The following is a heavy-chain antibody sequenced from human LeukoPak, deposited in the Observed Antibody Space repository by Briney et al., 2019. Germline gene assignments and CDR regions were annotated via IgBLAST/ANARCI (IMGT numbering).Heavy chain of an antibody. CDR2: INHSGST. D-gene: IGHD3-10*01. J-gene: IGHJ4*02. CDR3: ARRFGVRGEYDY. CDR1: GGSISSSSYY. Sequence: SETLSLTCTVSGGSISSSSYYWGWIRQPPGKGLEWIGEINHSGSTNYNPSLESRVTISVDTSKNQFSLKLSSVTAADTAVYYCARRFGVRGEYDYWGQGTLVTVSS. V-gene: IGHV4-39*07.